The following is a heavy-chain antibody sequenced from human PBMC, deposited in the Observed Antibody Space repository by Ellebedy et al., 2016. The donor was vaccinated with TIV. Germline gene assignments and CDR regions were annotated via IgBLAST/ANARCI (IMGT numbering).Heavy chain of an antibody. Sequence: MPSETLSLTCAVYGGSFSGYYWTWIRQPPGKGLEWIGEITHSGSTKYNPSLKSRVTISVDTSKNQFSLKLSSVTAADTALYYCARVSPHWLDDYWGQGALVTVSS. CDR2: ITHSGST. D-gene: IGHD6-19*01. J-gene: IGHJ4*02. V-gene: IGHV4-34*01. CDR1: GGSFSGYY. CDR3: ARVSPHWLDDY.